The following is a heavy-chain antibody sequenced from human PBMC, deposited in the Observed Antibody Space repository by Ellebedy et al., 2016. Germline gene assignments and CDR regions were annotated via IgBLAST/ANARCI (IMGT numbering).Heavy chain of an antibody. V-gene: IGHV4-31*03. J-gene: IGHJ6*03. D-gene: IGHD6-19*01. CDR1: GGSINSVGDY. CDR3: ARGKRGIAVVPHYMDV. CDR2: IYYSGST. Sequence: SETLSLXCNVSGGSINSVGDYWSWIRQHPGKGLERIGYIYYSGSTHYNPPLQSRVTISVDTSKNQFALKLSSVTAADTAVYYCARGKRGIAVVPHYMDVWGKGTTVTVSS.